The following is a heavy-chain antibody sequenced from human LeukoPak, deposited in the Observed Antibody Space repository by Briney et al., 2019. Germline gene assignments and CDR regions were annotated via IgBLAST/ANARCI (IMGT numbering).Heavy chain of an antibody. V-gene: IGHV4-59*01. D-gene: IGHD3-10*01. CDR1: GGSISSYY. CDR3: ARDGGGYGSGSYYFGY. CDR2: IYYSGST. J-gene: IGHJ4*02. Sequence: SETLSLTCTVSGGSISSYYWSWIRQPPGKGLEWIGYIYYSGSTNYNPSLKSRVTISVDTSKNQFSLKLGSVTAADTAVYYCARDGGGYGSGSYYFGYWGQGTLVTVSS.